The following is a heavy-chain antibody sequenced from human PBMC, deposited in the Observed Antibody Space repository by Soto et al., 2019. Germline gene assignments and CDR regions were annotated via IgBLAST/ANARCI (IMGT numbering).Heavy chain of an antibody. CDR1: GYTFTSYG. Sequence: QGQLVQSGGEVTKPGASVKVSCNSSGYTFTSYGISWVRHAPGQGLEWMGWISPYSGHTKESQKVQGRVTLTTETSTGTAYLELRSLASDDTAVYYCARDRCTTAKCYTHHLDVWGQGTTVIVSS. V-gene: IGHV1-18*04. D-gene: IGHD2-8*01. CDR3: ARDRCTTAKCYTHHLDV. J-gene: IGHJ6*02. CDR2: ISPYSGHT.